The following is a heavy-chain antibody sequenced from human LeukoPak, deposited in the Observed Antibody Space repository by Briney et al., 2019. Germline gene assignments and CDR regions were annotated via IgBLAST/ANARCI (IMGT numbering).Heavy chain of an antibody. CDR2: IYYSGST. CDR1: GGSISSSSYY. Sequence: SETLSLTCAVSGGSISSSSYYWGWIRQPPGKGLEWIGSIYYSGSTYYNPSLKSRVTISVDTSKNQFSLKLSSVTAADTAVYYCARGLRKIAVGASFDYWGQGTLVTVSS. D-gene: IGHD1-26*01. CDR3: ARGLRKIAVGASFDY. V-gene: IGHV4-39*07. J-gene: IGHJ4*02.